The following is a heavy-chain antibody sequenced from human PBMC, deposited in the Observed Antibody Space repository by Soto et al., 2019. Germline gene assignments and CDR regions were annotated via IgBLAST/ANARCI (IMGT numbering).Heavy chain of an antibody. CDR3: ARVRPPTYYYDSSGYRRGFDY. V-gene: IGHV3-7*01. D-gene: IGHD3-22*01. CDR2: IKQDGSEK. J-gene: IGHJ4*02. CDR1: GFTFSSYC. Sequence: GGSLRLSCAASGFTFSSYCMSWVRQAPGKGLEWVANIKQDGSEKYYVVSVKGRFTISRDNAKNSLYLQMNSLRAEDTAVYYCARVRPPTYYYDSSGYRRGFDYWGQGTLVTVSS.